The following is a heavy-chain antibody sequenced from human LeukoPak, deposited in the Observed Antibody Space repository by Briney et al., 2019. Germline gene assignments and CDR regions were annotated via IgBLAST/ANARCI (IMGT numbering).Heavy chain of an antibody. Sequence: GGSLRLSCAASGFTFSSYGMHWVRQAPGKGLEWVAVIWYDGSNKYYADSVKGRFTISRDNSKNALYLQMNSLRAEDTAVYYCASGSGWHGYYFDYWGQGTLVTVSS. D-gene: IGHD6-19*01. J-gene: IGHJ4*02. CDR2: IWYDGSNK. V-gene: IGHV3-33*01. CDR1: GFTFSSYG. CDR3: ASGSGWHGYYFDY.